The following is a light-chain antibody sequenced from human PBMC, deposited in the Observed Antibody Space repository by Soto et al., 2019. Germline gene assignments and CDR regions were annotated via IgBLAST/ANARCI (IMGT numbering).Light chain of an antibody. Sequence: QSVLTQSPSASASLGASVKLTCTLSSGHSNYAIAWHQQQPEKGPRYLMKLNRDGSHSKGDGIPNRFSGSSSGAERYLTIPSLQSEDEADYYCQTWGTGIAIFGGGTKLTVL. CDR3: QTWGTGIAI. V-gene: IGLV4-69*01. CDR2: LNRDGSH. J-gene: IGLJ2*01. CDR1: SGHSNYA.